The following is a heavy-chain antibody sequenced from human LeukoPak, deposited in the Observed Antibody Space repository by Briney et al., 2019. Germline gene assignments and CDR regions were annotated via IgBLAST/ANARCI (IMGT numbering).Heavy chain of an antibody. CDR3: ARLSYRPY. V-gene: IGHV4-34*01. D-gene: IGHD2-2*01. J-gene: IGHJ4*02. Sequence: PSETLSLTCAVYGGSFSGYYWSWIRQPPGKGLEWIGEINHSGSTNYNPSLKSRVTISVDTSKNQFSLKLSSVTAADTAVYYCARLSYRPYWGQGTLVTVSS. CDR1: GGSFSGYY. CDR2: INHSGST.